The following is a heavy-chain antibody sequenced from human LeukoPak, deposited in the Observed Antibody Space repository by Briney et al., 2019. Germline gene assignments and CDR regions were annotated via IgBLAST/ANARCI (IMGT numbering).Heavy chain of an antibody. CDR3: AKGRGYSYGEGDY. V-gene: IGHV3-30*18. D-gene: IGHD5-18*01. J-gene: IGHJ4*02. CDR2: ISYDGSNK. CDR1: GFTFSSYG. Sequence: GGSLRLSCAASGFTFSSYGMHWVRQAPGKGLEWVAGISYDGSNKYYADSVKGRFTISRDNSKNTLYLQMSSLRAEDTAVYYCAKGRGYSYGEGDYWGQGTLVTVSS.